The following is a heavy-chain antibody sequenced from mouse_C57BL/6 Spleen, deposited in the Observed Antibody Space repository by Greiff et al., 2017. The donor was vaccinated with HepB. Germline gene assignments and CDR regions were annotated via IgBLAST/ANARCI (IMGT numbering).Heavy chain of an antibody. CDR2: IDPSDSYT. V-gene: IGHV1-59*01. Sequence: VQLQQPGAELVRPGTSVKLSCKASGYTFTSYWMHWVKQRPGQGLEWIGVIDPSDSYTNYNQKFKGKATLTVDTSSSTAYMQLSSLTSEDSAVYYCAAGTDYWGQGTTLTVSS. D-gene: IGHD4-1*01. CDR3: AAGTDY. J-gene: IGHJ2*01. CDR1: GYTFTSYW.